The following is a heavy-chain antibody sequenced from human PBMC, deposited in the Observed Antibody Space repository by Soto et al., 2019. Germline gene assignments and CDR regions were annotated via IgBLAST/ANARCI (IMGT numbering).Heavy chain of an antibody. CDR3: ASMLRYL. Sequence: QVQLQQWGAGLLKPSETLSLSCAVYGGSFSGYYWSWIRQPPGKGLEWIGEINHSGSTNYNPSLKGRVTISVDTSKNQFSLRLSSVTAAGTAVYSCASMLRYLWGQGTLVTVSS. CDR1: GGSFSGYY. CDR2: INHSGST. D-gene: IGHD3-16*01. J-gene: IGHJ4*02. V-gene: IGHV4-34*01.